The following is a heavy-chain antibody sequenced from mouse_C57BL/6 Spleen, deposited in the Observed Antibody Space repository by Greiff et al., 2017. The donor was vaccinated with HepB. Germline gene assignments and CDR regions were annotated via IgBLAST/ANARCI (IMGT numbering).Heavy chain of an antibody. CDR3: ARAYDYDVAWFAY. D-gene: IGHD2-4*01. CDR1: GYSIPSGYY. CDR2: ISYDGSN. J-gene: IGHJ3*01. V-gene: IGHV3-6*01. Sequence: VQLKQSGPGLVKPSQSLSLTCSVTGYSIPSGYYWNWIQQFPGNKLELMGYISYDGSNNYTPSLKNRISITRDTSKNQFFLKLNSVTTEDTATYYCARAYDYDVAWFAYWGKGTLVTVSA.